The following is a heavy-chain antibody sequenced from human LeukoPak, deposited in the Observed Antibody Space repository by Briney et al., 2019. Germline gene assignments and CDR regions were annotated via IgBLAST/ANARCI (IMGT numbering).Heavy chain of an antibody. CDR2: IYLGGNT. Sequence: GGSLRLSCAASGFTVSSNYMTWVRQAPGKGLEWVSIIYLGGNTYYPDSVKGRFTISTDNSKNTLHLQMNSLRAEDTAVYYCARGARSCSSTRCYAYYLDYWGQGTLVTVSS. J-gene: IGHJ4*02. D-gene: IGHD2-2*01. V-gene: IGHV3-53*01. CDR1: GFTVSSNY. CDR3: ARGARSCSSTRCYAYYLDY.